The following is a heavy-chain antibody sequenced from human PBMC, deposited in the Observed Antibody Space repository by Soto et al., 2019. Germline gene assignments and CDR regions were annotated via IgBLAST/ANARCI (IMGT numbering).Heavy chain of an antibody. CDR1: GFTFNTYA. Sequence: EVQLLESGGGLVQPGGSLRLSCVASGFTFNTYAMNWVRQAPGKGLEWVSVTSGNGGSTYYADSVKGRFTISRDNSKNTLYPQMNSLRAEDTAVYYCAKNGYTDGLRSHFDYWGQGTLVTVSS. CDR3: AKNGYTDGLRSHFDY. D-gene: IGHD5-18*01. CDR2: TSGNGGST. V-gene: IGHV3-23*01. J-gene: IGHJ4*02.